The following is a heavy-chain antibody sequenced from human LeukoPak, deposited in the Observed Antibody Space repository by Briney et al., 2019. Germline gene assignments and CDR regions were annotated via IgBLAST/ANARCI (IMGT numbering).Heavy chain of an antibody. Sequence: GGSLRLSCATSGFTFSSYAMSWVRQAPGKGLEWVSGIGASGGSTYYADSVKGRFTISRDNSKNTLYLQMNSLRTGDTAVYYCAKAEGYDILTGLDYWGQGTLVTVSS. J-gene: IGHJ4*02. CDR1: GFTFSSYA. D-gene: IGHD3-9*01. V-gene: IGHV3-23*01. CDR2: IGASGGST. CDR3: AKAEGYDILTGLDY.